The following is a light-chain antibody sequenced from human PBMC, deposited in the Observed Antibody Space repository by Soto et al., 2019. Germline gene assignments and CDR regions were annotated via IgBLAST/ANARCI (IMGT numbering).Light chain of an antibody. CDR2: GAS. CDR3: QQYNKWPPST. J-gene: IGKJ1*01. V-gene: IGKV3-15*01. CDR1: QSVSSY. Sequence: EIVLMQSPATLSVSPGERATLSCRASQSVSSYLAWYQQIPGQAPRLLIYGASTRATGIPARFSGSGSGTEFTLTISSLQSEDFAVYYCQQYNKWPPSTFGQGTKVDIK.